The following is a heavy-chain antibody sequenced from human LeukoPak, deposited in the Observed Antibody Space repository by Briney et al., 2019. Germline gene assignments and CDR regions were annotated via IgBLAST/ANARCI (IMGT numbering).Heavy chain of an antibody. J-gene: IGHJ4*02. CDR1: GFTFSSYA. Sequence: GGSLRLSCAASGFTFSSYAMSWVRQAPGKGLEWVSAISGRDGRTHYADSVKGRFTTSRDNSKNTLLLQMNSLRAEDTAVFYCTTSPSFDSSSYASNYWGQGTPVTVSS. D-gene: IGHD6-13*01. V-gene: IGHV3-23*01. CDR2: ISGRDGRT. CDR3: TTSPSFDSSSYASNY.